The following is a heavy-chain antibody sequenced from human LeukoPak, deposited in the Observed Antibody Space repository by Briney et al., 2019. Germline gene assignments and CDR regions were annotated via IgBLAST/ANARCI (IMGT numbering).Heavy chain of an antibody. J-gene: IGHJ4*02. V-gene: IGHV7-4-1*02. CDR1: GDTFTSYA. CDR3: ARDVQVALFDY. D-gene: IGHD1-1*01. CDR2: INTNTGNP. Sequence: GASVKVSCKASGDTFTSYAMNWVRQAPGQGLEWMGWINTNTGNPSYAQGFTGRFVFSLDTSVSTAYLQISSLKAEDTAVYYCARDVQVALFDYWGQGTLVTVSS.